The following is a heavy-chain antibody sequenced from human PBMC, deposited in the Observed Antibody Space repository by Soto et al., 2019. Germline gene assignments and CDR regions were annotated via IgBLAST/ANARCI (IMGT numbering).Heavy chain of an antibody. CDR2: IFSSGST. Sequence: QVQLQESGPGLVKPSETLSLTCTVSGGSISNYHWSWIRQPPGKGLQWIGYIFSSGSTNYNPSLKSRVTISVDTSKNQFSLNLSSVTAADTAVYYCARQRRDFDYWGQGSLVTVSS. CDR1: GGSISNYH. V-gene: IGHV4-59*08. J-gene: IGHJ4*02. CDR3: ARQRRDFDY.